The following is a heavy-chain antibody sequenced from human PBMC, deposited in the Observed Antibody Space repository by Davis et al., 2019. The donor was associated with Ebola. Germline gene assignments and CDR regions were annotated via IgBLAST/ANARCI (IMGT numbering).Heavy chain of an antibody. CDR2: IYYSGST. V-gene: IGHV4-39*07. Sequence: SETLSLTCTVSGGSISSSSYYWGWIRQPPGKGLEWIGSIYYSGSTNYNPSLKSRVTISVDTSKNQFSLKLSSVTAADTAVYYCARGQIFGVVKYYYYGMDVWGQGTTVTVSS. J-gene: IGHJ6*02. D-gene: IGHD3-3*01. CDR1: GGSISSSSYY. CDR3: ARGQIFGVVKYYYYGMDV.